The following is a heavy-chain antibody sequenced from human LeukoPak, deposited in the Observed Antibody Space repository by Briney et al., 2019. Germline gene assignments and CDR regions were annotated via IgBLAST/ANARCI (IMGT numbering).Heavy chain of an antibody. Sequence: ASVKVSCKASGGTFSSYAISWVRQAPGQGLESMGRINPNSGGTNYALKFQGRVTMTRDTSISTAYMELSRLRYDDTAVYYCARDKYYDYVWGSYRPDYWGQGTLVTVSS. D-gene: IGHD3-16*02. V-gene: IGHV1-2*06. CDR3: ARDKYYDYVWGSYRPDY. CDR2: INPNSGGT. J-gene: IGHJ4*02. CDR1: GGTFSSYA.